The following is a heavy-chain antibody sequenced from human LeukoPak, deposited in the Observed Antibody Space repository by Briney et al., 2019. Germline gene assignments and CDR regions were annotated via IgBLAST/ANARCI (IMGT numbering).Heavy chain of an antibody. CDR2: IIPIFGTA. CDR1: GRTFSSYA. Sequence: ASVKVSCKASGRTFSSYAISWVRQAPGQGLEWMGGIIPIFGTANYAQKFQGRVTITTDESTSTAYMELSSLRSEDTAVYYCARDPEDDYSGVWFDPGGQGTRVT. V-gene: IGHV1-69*05. CDR3: ARDPEDDYSGVWFDP. J-gene: IGHJ5*02. D-gene: IGHD4-11*01.